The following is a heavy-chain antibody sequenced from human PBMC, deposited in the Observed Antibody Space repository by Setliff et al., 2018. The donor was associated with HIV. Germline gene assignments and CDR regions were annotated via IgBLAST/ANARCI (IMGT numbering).Heavy chain of an antibody. Sequence: SETLSLTCAVSGYSISTAYYWGWIRQPPGKGLEWIGSVYHSGTTYYNPSLKSRVTISVDMTNNQFSLKVTSVTAADTAVYYCMRGRSITIFGVAYFDFWGQGTQVTVSS. J-gene: IGHJ4*02. CDR3: MRGRSITIFGVAYFDF. D-gene: IGHD3-3*01. CDR1: GYSISTAYY. V-gene: IGHV4-38-2*01. CDR2: VYHSGTT.